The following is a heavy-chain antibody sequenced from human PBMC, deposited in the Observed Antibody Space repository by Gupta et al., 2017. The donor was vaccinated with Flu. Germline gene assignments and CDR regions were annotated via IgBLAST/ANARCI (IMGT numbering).Heavy chain of an antibody. CDR2: IYPGDSDT. J-gene: IGHJ6*02. V-gene: IGHV5-51*03. CDR3: VRCHARPSYCHYGMDV. D-gene: IGHD6-6*01. CDR1: GYSFDNYG. Sequence: EVPPVQSGAEVKKPGDSLKISCRGSGYSFDNYGIGWVRQMPGKGLEWLGFIYPGDSDTRYNPSVQDQVTISADRSTDTAYVQWSSLKASDTAMYYCVRCHARPSYCHYGMDVWGQGTTVTVSS.